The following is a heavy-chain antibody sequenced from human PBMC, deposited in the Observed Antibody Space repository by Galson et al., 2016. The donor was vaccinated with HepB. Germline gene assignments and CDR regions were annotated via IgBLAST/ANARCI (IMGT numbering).Heavy chain of an antibody. CDR1: GFTFNSYA. J-gene: IGHJ4*02. CDR3: ARIWTVYFDY. V-gene: IGHV3-23*01. D-gene: IGHD2/OR15-2a*01. Sequence: SLRLSCAASGFTFNSYAMDWVRQAPGKGLEWVSTVGNTGVDTDYADSVKGRFTISRDNSKNTVYLQMNSLRAEDTALYYCARIWTVYFDYWGQGALVTVSS. CDR2: VGNTGVDT.